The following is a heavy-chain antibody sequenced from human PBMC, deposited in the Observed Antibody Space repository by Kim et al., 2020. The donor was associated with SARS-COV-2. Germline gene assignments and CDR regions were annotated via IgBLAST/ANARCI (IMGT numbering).Heavy chain of an antibody. J-gene: IGHJ6*02. CDR1: GSTFSTCD. CDR2: IGRGGDT. CDR3: TRLPKGAEAPQNYGLDV. V-gene: IGHV3-13*01. D-gene: IGHD6-19*01. Sequence: GGSLRLSCAASGSTFSTCDMHWVRQATGKGREWVSTIGRGGDTYYPTSVKGRFTISRDNAKNSLYLQMNSLRAGDTAVYYCTRLPKGAEAPQNYGLDVWGQGTTVIVSS.